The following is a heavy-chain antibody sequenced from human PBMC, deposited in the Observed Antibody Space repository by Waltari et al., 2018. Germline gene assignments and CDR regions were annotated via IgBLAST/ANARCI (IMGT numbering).Heavy chain of an antibody. CDR2: INYDGRQK. Sequence: EVQLVESGGGLVQPGGSLRLSCGASGFPFSRYWMSWVRQTPGKGLEWVANINYDGRQKYYVGSVKGRFTISRDNAKNSVYLQMNSLRVEDTAVYYCAKSRGFEYWGQGALITVSS. CDR3: AKSRGFEY. J-gene: IGHJ4*02. D-gene: IGHD2-2*01. CDR1: GFPFSRYW. V-gene: IGHV3-7*01.